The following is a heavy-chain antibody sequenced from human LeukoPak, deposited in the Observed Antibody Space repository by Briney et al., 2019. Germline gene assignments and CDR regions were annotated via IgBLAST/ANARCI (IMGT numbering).Heavy chain of an antibody. CDR1: GFTFDDYA. V-gene: IGHV3-43*02. J-gene: IGHJ4*02. CDR3: AKGINIVATASDY. D-gene: IGHD5-12*01. CDR2: ISGDGGST. Sequence: GGSLRLSCAASGFTFDDYAMHWVRQAPGKGLEWVSLISGDGGSTYYADSVKGRFTISRDNSKNSLYLQMNSLRTEGTALYYCAKGINIVATASDYWGQGTLVTVSS.